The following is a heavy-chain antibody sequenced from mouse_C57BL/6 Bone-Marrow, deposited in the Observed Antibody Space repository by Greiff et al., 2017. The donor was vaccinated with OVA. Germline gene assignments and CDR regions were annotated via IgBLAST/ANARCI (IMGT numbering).Heavy chain of an antibody. V-gene: IGHV1-15*01. CDR1: GYTFTDYE. CDR2: IDPETGGT. Sequence: VQGVESGAELVRPGASVTLSCKASGYTFTDYEMHWVKQTPVHGLEWIGAIDPETGGTAYNQKFKGKAILTADKSSSTAYMELRSLTSEDSAVYDCTRVDGYYLWWYFDVWGTGTTVTVSS. D-gene: IGHD2-3*01. J-gene: IGHJ1*03. CDR3: TRVDGYYLWWYFDV.